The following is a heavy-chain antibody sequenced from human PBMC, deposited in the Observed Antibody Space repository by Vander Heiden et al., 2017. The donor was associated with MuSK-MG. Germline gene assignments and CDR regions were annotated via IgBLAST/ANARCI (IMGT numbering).Heavy chain of an antibody. Sequence: QLQLQESGPGLVKPSETLSLTCTVSGCSISINQYYWGWIRQPPGKWLEWIGSIMSTGRAFYNTSLKSRVTISADTSKNQFSLKLTSVTAADTAVYFCATVARGGLLSFDYWGQGTLVTVSS. V-gene: IGHV4-39*01. CDR2: IMSTGRA. D-gene: IGHD3-16*01. CDR1: GCSISINQYY. J-gene: IGHJ4*02. CDR3: ATVARGGLLSFDY.